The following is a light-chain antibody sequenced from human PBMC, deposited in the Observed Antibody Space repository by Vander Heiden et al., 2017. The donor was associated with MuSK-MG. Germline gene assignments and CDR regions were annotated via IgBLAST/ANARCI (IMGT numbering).Light chain of an antibody. V-gene: IGKV3-20*01. CDR2: GAS. J-gene: IGKJ1*01. CDR3: QQYGSSPQT. Sequence: ELVLTQSPGPRSLSPGERATLSCRASQSVSSSYLAGYQQKPGQAPRLLIYGASSRATGIPDRFSGSGSGTDFTLTISRLEPEDFAVYYCQQYGSSPQTFGQGTKVEIK. CDR1: QSVSSSY.